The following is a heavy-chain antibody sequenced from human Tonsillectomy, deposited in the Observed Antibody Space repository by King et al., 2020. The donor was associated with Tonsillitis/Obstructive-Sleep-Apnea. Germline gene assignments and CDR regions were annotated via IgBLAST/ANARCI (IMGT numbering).Heavy chain of an antibody. V-gene: IGHV1-18*01. J-gene: IGHJ4*02. CDR2: NSAYNGNT. Sequence: VQLVESGAEVKKPGASVKVSCKASGYTFTSYGISWVRQATGQGLEWMGWNSAYNGNTKYAQKLQGRVTMTTDTSTSTAYMELRSLRSDDTAVYYCARDMDWNYVTRFDYWGQGTLVTVSS. CDR1: GYTFTSYG. CDR3: ARDMDWNYVTRFDY. D-gene: IGHD1-7*01.